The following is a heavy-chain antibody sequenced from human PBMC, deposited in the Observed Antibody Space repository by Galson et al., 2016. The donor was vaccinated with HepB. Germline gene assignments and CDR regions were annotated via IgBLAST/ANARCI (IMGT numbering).Heavy chain of an antibody. CDR3: ARFGTEITPGGPFDS. V-gene: IGHV2-5*01. CDR2: IFWSDDK. CDR1: GFSLSTSGVG. D-gene: IGHD4-23*01. J-gene: IGHJ4*02. Sequence: PALVKPTQTPTLTCTFSGFSLSTSGVGVGWIRQPPGRALEWLALIFWSDDKRYSPSLKSRLTITKDTSKNHVVLTVTNMDPVDTATYYCARFGTEITPGGPFDSWGQGTLVTVSS.